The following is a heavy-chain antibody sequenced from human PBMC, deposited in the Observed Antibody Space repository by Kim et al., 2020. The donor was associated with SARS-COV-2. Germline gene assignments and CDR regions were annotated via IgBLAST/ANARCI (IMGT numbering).Heavy chain of an antibody. CDR3: AKDRSGGSGTYSNFDY. D-gene: IGHD3-10*01. CDR1: GFTFSSYA. J-gene: IGHJ4*02. Sequence: GGSLRLSCAPSGFTFSSYAMSWVRQAPGEGLEWVSLISGSGGTTNYADSVKGRFTISRDNSKSTVYLQMNSLRAEDTAVYYCAKDRSGGSGTYSNFDYWGQGTLVTVSS. CDR2: ISGSGGTT. V-gene: IGHV3-23*01.